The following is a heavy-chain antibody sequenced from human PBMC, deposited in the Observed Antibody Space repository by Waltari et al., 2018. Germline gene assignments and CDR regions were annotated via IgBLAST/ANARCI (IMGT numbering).Heavy chain of an antibody. D-gene: IGHD3-22*01. V-gene: IGHV4-59*11. J-gene: IGHJ4*02. CDR3: ARRQMYYYDSSGYYTSASAFDY. CDR2: IYYSGST. Sequence: QVQLQESGQGLVQPSETLSLTCTVSGGSISSHYWSWIRQPPGKGLEWIGYIYYSGSTNYNPSLKSRVTISVDTSKNQFSLKLSSVTAADTAVYYCARRQMYYYDSSGYYTSASAFDYWGQGTLVTVSS. CDR1: GGSISSHY.